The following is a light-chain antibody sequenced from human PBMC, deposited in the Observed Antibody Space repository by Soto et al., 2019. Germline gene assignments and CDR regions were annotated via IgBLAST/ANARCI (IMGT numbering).Light chain of an antibody. CDR2: GAS. V-gene: IGKV3-15*01. J-gene: IGKJ4*01. Sequence: EIVMTQSPATLSVSPGERVTLSCRASQSVRSNLAWYQQKPGQAPRLLIYGASTRATGIPARFSGSGSGTDFTLTISSLQSEDFAVYYCQQYSDWPLTFGGGTKVEIK. CDR1: QSVRSN. CDR3: QQYSDWPLT.